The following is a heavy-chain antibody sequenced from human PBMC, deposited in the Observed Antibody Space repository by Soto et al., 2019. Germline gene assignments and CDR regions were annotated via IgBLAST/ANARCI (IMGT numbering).Heavy chain of an antibody. D-gene: IGHD3-10*01. J-gene: IGHJ6*02. CDR1: GYTFTSYY. Sequence: ASLKVSYKASGYTFTSYYMHWVRQAPGQGLEWMGIINPSGGSTSYAQKFQGRVTMTRDTSTSTVYMELSSLRSEDTAVYYCARDQYGSGSYLYYYFYGMDVWGQGTTVTVCS. V-gene: IGHV1-46*01. CDR3: ARDQYGSGSYLYYYFYGMDV. CDR2: INPSGGST.